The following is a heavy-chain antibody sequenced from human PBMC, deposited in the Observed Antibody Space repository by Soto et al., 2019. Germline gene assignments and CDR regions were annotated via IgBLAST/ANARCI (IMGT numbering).Heavy chain of an antibody. CDR1: GFTFSSYS. CDR2: ISSSSSYI. Sequence: GGSLRLSCAASGFTFSSYSMNWVRQAPGKGLEWVSSISSSSSYIYYADSVKGRFTISRDNAKNSLYLQMNSLRAEDTAVYYCASLEYCYDSSGYYSDYWGQGTLVTVSS. CDR3: ASLEYCYDSSGYYSDY. V-gene: IGHV3-21*01. J-gene: IGHJ4*02. D-gene: IGHD3-22*01.